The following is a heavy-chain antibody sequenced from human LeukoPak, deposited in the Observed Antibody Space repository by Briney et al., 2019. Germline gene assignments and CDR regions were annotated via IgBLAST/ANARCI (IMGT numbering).Heavy chain of an antibody. CDR3: ARGQSGDPAFDI. D-gene: IGHD4-17*01. CDR1: GFTFSSYG. J-gene: IGHJ3*02. CDR2: IWYDGTNK. Sequence: GGSLRLFCAASGFTFSSYGMHWVRQAPGKGLEWVAVIWYDGTNKYYADSVKGRFTISRDNSKNTLYLQMNSLRAEDTAVYYCARGQSGDPAFDIWGQGTLVTVSS. V-gene: IGHV3-33*01.